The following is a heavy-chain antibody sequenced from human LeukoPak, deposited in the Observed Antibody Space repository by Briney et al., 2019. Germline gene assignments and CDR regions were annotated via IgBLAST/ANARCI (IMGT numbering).Heavy chain of an antibody. V-gene: IGHV4-34*01. CDR2: INHSGTT. J-gene: IGHJ3*02. D-gene: IGHD4-11*01. CDR1: GGSFSDYY. CDR3: ARGALRRTTPHVFDI. Sequence: SETLSLTCAVYGGSFSDYYWSWIRQPPGKGLEWIGEINHSGTTNYNPSPKSRVTISVDTSKIQFSLNLSSVTAADTAVYYCARGALRRTTPHVFDIWGQGTMVTVSS.